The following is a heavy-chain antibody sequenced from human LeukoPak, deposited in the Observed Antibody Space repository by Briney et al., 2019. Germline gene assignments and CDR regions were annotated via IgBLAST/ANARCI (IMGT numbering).Heavy chain of an antibody. Sequence: GGSLRLSCAASGFTFSSYWMSWVRQAPGKGLEWVANIKQDGSDKYYVDSVKGRFTISKDNAKSSLYLQMNSLRAEDTAVYYCARAWIELWSHDYWGQGTLVSVSS. CDR1: GFTFSSYW. CDR2: IKQDGSDK. D-gene: IGHD5-18*01. J-gene: IGHJ4*02. V-gene: IGHV3-7*03. CDR3: ARAWIELWSHDY.